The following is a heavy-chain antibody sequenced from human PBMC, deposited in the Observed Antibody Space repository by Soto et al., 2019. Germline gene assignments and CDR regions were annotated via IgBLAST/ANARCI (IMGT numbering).Heavy chain of an antibody. CDR1: GGSFSGYY. CDR2: INHSGST. Sequence: PSETLSLTCAVYGGSFSGYYWSWIRQPPGKGLEWIGEINHSGSTNYNPSLKSRVTISVDTSKNQFSLKLSSVTAADTAVYYCARVSSMMVPGGWFDPWGQGTLVTVSS. D-gene: IGHD3-22*01. J-gene: IGHJ5*02. V-gene: IGHV4-34*01. CDR3: ARVSSMMVPGGWFDP.